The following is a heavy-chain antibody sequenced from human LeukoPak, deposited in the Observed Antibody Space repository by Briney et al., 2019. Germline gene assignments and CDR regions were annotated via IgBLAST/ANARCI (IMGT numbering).Heavy chain of an antibody. CDR1: SGPISSYY. CDR2: IYYSGST. D-gene: IGHD3-10*01. Sequence: SETLSLTCTVSSGPISSYYWSWIRQPPGKGLEWIGYIYYSGSTNYNPSLKSRVTISVDTSKNRFSLELSSVTAADTAVYYCASSYYYGSGSYYGLVYFDYWGQGTLVTVSS. CDR3: ASSYYYGSGSYYGLVYFDY. V-gene: IGHV4-59*01. J-gene: IGHJ4*02.